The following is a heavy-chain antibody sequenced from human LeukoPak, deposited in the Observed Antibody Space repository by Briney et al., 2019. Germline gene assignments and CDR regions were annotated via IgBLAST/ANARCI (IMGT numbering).Heavy chain of an antibody. J-gene: IGHJ5*02. CDR3: ARGISSILPSWGYLNWFDP. V-gene: IGHV4-34*01. Sequence: SETLSLTCAVYGGSFSGYYWSWIRQPPGKGLEWFGVINHSGSTNYNPSLKSRVTISVDTSKNQFSLKLSSVTAADTAVYYCARGISSILPSWGYLNWFDPWGQGTLVTVSS. CDR1: GGSFSGYY. D-gene: IGHD3-16*01. CDR2: INHSGST.